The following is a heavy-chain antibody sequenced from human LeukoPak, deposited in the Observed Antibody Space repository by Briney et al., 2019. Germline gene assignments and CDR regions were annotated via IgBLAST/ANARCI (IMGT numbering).Heavy chain of an antibody. Sequence: ASVKVSCKASGYTFTSYAMHRVRQAPGQRLEWMGWINAGNGNTKYSQKFQGRVTITRDTSASTAYMELSSLRSEDTAVYYCARAPTYYDFWSPLLHLDYWGQGTLVTVSS. D-gene: IGHD3-3*01. V-gene: IGHV1-3*01. CDR3: ARAPTYYDFWSPLLHLDY. J-gene: IGHJ4*02. CDR2: INAGNGNT. CDR1: GYTFTSYA.